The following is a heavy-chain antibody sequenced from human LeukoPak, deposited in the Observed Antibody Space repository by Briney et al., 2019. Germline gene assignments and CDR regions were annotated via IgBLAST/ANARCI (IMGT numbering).Heavy chain of an antibody. CDR1: GGTFSSYA. CDR3: ARGTLGGLVVVNRFDI. J-gene: IGHJ3*02. Sequence: SVKVSCKASGGTFSSYAISWVRQAPGQGLEWMGRIIPILGIANYAQKFQGRVTITADKSTSTAYMELSSLRSEDTAVYYCARGTLGGLVVVNRFDIWGQGTMVTVSS. D-gene: IGHD3-22*01. V-gene: IGHV1-69*04. CDR2: IIPILGIA.